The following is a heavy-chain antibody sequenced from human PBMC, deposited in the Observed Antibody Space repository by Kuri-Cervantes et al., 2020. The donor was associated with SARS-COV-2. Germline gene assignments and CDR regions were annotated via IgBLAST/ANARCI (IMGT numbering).Heavy chain of an antibody. CDR2: ISGSGSYI. J-gene: IGHJ4*02. CDR1: GFSLSRYT. CDR3: ARDSGPWRYCSSTSCYNYFDY. D-gene: IGHD2-2*02. V-gene: IGHV3-21*01. Sequence: GGSLRLSCAASGFSLSRYTMNWVRQAPGKALEWVSSISGSGSYIYYADSVKGRFTISRDNAKNSLYLQMNSLRAEDTAVYYCARDSGPWRYCSSTSCYNYFDYWGQGTLVTVSS.